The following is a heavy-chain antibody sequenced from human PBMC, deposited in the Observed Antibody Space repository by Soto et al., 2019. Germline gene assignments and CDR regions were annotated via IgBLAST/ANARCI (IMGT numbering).Heavy chain of an antibody. D-gene: IGHD6-13*01. CDR2: INAGNGNT. CDR3: VKVGPSSWDFTHETL. CDR1: GYTFTSYA. V-gene: IGHV1-3*01. Sequence: GASVKVSCKASGYTFTSYAMHWVRQAPGQRLEWMGWINAGNGNTKYSQKFQGRVTITRDTSASTAYMELSSLRSEDTAVYYCVKVGPSSWDFTHETLWGQGTLVTVSS. J-gene: IGHJ4*02.